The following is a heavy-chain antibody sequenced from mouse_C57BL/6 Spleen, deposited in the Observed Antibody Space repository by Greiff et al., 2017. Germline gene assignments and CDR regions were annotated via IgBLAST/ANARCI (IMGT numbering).Heavy chain of an antibody. CDR1: GYAFTNYL. CDR2: INPGSGGT. D-gene: IGHD2-4*01. CDR3: ARSNYDYFLAY. J-gene: IGHJ3*01. V-gene: IGHV1-54*01. Sequence: VKLQESGAELVRPGTSVKVSCKASGYAFTNYLIEWVKQRPGQGLEWIGVINPGSGGTNYNEKFKGKATLTADKSSSTAYMQLSSLTSEDSAVYFCARSNYDYFLAYWGQGTLVTVSA.